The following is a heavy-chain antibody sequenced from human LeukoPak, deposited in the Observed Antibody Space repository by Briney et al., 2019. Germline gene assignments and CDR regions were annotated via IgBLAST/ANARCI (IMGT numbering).Heavy chain of an antibody. CDR2: ISGSGGTT. V-gene: IGHV3-23*01. D-gene: IGHD3-22*01. Sequence: GGSLRPSCAASGFTFSNYGMRWVRQAPGKGLEWVSAISGSGGTTYYADSVKGRFTISRDNAKNTLYLQMNSLRAEDTAVYYCARSNYDSYSYWGQGTLVTVSS. CDR1: GFTFSNYG. CDR3: ARSNYDSYSY. J-gene: IGHJ4*02.